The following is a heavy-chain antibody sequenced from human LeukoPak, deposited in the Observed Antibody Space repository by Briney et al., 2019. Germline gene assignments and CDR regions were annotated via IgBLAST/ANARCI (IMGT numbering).Heavy chain of an antibody. CDR1: GFTFTIYS. D-gene: IGHD1-26*01. Sequence: GGSPRLSCVASGFTFTIYSMNWVRHAPGKGLEWVSSISSSSSYIYYADSVKGRFTISRDNAKKSLYMQMNRLRAEDTGVYYCVRDPSSGSYYFDHWGQGPLVTVSS. CDR3: VRDPSSGSYYFDH. V-gene: IGHV3-21*01. J-gene: IGHJ4*02. CDR2: ISSSSSYI.